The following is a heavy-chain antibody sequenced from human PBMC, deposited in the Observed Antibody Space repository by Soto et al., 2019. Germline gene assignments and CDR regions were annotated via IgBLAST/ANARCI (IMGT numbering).Heavy chain of an antibody. D-gene: IGHD6-6*01. CDR2: IIPIFGTA. J-gene: IGHJ6*02. CDR3: ARDLLTPRPDRYYYYGMDV. V-gene: IGHV1-69*05. Sequence: GASVKVSCKASGCTFSSYAIGWVRQAPGQGLEWMGGIIPIFGTANYAQKFQGRVTITTDKSTSTAYMELSSLRSEDTAVYYCARDLLTPRPDRYYYYGMDVWGQGTTVTVSS. CDR1: GCTFSSYA.